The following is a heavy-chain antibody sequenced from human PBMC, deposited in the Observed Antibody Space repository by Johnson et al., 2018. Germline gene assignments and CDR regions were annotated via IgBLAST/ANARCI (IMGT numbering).Heavy chain of an antibody. CDR3: ARVFSYDSKPSDAFDI. V-gene: IGHV4-59*01. CDR1: GDSISGNY. Sequence: QVQLQESGPGLVKXSETXSLXCTVSGDSISGNYWTWIRQPPGKGLEWIGYIYYRRSSNYNLPLKSRVTISVDTSKNQLSLTLSSVTASDPAVYYCARVFSYDSKPSDAFDIWGQGTMVTVSS. J-gene: IGHJ3*02. D-gene: IGHD2-8*01. CDR2: IYYRRSS.